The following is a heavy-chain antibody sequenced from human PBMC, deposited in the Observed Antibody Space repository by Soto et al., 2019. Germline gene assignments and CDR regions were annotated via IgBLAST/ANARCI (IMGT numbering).Heavy chain of an antibody. D-gene: IGHD3-22*01. CDR1: GYTFTGYY. CDR3: ARDAGYYYDSSGGYYYGMDV. V-gene: IGHV1-2*02. Sequence: GASVKVSCKASGYTFTGYYMHWVRQAPGQGLEWMGWINPNSGGTNYAQKFQGRVTMTRDKSISTAYMELSRLRSDDTAVYYCARDAGYYYDSSGGYYYGMDVWGQGTTVTVSS. J-gene: IGHJ6*02. CDR2: INPNSGGT.